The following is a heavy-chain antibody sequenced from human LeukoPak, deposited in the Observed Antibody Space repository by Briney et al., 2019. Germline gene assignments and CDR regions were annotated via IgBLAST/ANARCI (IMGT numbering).Heavy chain of an antibody. V-gene: IGHV3-23*01. D-gene: IGHD6-13*01. Sequence: PSETLSLTCTVSGGSISSYYWSWVRQAPGKGLEWVSAISGSGGSTYYADSVKGRFTISRDNSKNTLYLQMNSLRAEDTAVYYCAKGGFSSSWYNLGYWGQGTLVTVSS. CDR2: ISGSGGST. CDR1: GGSISSYY. CDR3: AKGGFSSSWYNLGY. J-gene: IGHJ4*02.